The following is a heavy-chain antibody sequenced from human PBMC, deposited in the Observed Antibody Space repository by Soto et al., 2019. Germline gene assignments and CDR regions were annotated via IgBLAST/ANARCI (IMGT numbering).Heavy chain of an antibody. Sequence: QVQLQQWGAGLLKPSETLSLTCAVYGGSFSGYYWSWIRQPPGKGLEWIGEINHSGSTNYNPSLKSRVTISVDTSKNQFSLKLSSVTAADTAVYYCAGGASGSPSFVRFDPWGQGTLVTVSS. D-gene: IGHD6-6*01. V-gene: IGHV4-34*01. J-gene: IGHJ5*01. CDR3: AGGASGSPSFVRFDP. CDR2: INHSGST. CDR1: GGSFSGYY.